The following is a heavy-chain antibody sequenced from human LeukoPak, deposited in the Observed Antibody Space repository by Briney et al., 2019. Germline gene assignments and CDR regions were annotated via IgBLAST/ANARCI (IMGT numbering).Heavy chain of an antibody. D-gene: IGHD2/OR15-2a*01. CDR3: AREGVLRHNTFDI. V-gene: IGHV3-48*03. Sequence: GGSLRLSCAASGFTFSSYEMNWVRQAPGKGLEWVSHSSSSGSTIYYAGSVKGRFTIARDNAKNSLYLQMNSLRAEDTAVYYCAREGVLRHNTFDIWGQGTMVTVSA. CDR1: GFTFSSYE. J-gene: IGHJ3*02. CDR2: SSSSGSTI.